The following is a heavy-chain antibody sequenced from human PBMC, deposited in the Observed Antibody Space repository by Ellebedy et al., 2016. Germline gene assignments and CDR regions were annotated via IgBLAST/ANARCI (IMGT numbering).Heavy chain of an antibody. Sequence: SETLSLTFAVYGGSFSGYYWSWIRQPPGKGLEWIGEINHSGSTNYNPSLKSRVTISVDTSKNQFSLKLSSVTAADTAMYYCARCLLTLGWFDPWGQGTLVTVSS. J-gene: IGHJ5*02. CDR1: GGSFSGYY. V-gene: IGHV4-34*01. CDR3: ARCLLTLGWFDP. D-gene: IGHD4/OR15-4a*01. CDR2: INHSGST.